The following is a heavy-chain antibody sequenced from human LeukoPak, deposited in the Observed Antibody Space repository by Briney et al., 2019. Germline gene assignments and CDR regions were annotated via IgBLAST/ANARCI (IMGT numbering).Heavy chain of an antibody. CDR2: ISGSGGST. CDR3: AKDRGNYFDY. V-gene: IGHV3-23*01. Sequence: PGGSLRLSCAASGFTFSSYAMSWVRQAPGKGLEWASAISGSGGSTYYADSVKGRFTISRDNSKNTLYLQMDSLRAEDTAVYYCAKDRGNYFDYWGQGTLVTVSS. J-gene: IGHJ4*02. CDR1: GFTFSSYA.